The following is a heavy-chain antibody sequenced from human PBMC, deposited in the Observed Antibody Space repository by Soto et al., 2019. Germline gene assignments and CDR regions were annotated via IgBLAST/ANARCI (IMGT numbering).Heavy chain of an antibody. J-gene: IGHJ6*02. D-gene: IGHD3-10*01. V-gene: IGHV4-39*01. CDR3: ARITMVRGVISNGYYYGMDV. CDR2: IYYSGST. CDR1: GGSISSSSYY. Sequence: SETLSLTCTVSGGSISSSSYYWGWIRQPPGKGLEWIGSIYYSGSTYYNPSLKSRVTISVDTSKNQFSLKLSSVTAADTAVYYCARITMVRGVISNGYYYGMDVWGQGTTVTVSS.